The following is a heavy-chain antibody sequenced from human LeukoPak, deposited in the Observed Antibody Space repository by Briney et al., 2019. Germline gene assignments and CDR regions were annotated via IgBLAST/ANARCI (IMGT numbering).Heavy chain of an antibody. CDR3: ARYSSSWYPFDY. V-gene: IGHV4-59*01. J-gene: IGHJ4*02. CDR2: IYDSGST. CDR1: GGSISSYY. Sequence: SETLSLTCTVSGGSISSYYWSWIRQPPGKGLEWIGYIYDSGSTNYNPSLKSRVTISVDTSKNQFSLKLSSVTAADTAVYYCARYSSSWYPFDYWGQGTLVTVSS. D-gene: IGHD6-13*01.